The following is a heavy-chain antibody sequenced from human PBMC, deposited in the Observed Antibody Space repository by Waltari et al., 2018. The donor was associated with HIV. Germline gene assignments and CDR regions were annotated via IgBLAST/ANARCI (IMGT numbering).Heavy chain of an antibody. CDR1: GGSFSGYY. V-gene: IGHV4-34*01. J-gene: IGHJ6*02. CDR2: INHSGRA. Sequence: QVQLQQWGAGLLKPSETLSLTCAVYGGSFSGYYWSWIRQPPGKVLEWIGEINHSGRANYNPSLKSRVTISVDTSKNQFSLKLSSVTAADTAVYYCARGAVYSSSSLDYYYGMDVWGQGTTVTVSS. CDR3: ARGAVYSSSSLDYYYGMDV. D-gene: IGHD6-6*01.